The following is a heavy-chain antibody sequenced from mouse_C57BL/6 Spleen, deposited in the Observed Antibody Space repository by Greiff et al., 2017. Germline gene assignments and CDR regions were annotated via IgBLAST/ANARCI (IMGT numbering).Heavy chain of an antibody. D-gene: IGHD1-1*01. J-gene: IGHJ2*01. CDR1: GYTFTSYW. CDR2: IKPKSGST. V-gene: IGHV1-64*01. CDR3: ARRGYGSSPDYFDY. Sequence: VKLQQPGAELVKPGASVKLSCKASGYTFTSYWMHWVKQRPGQGREWIGMIKPKSGSTNYNEKFKSKATLTVYKSSSTAYMQVSSLTSEDSAVYYRARRGYGSSPDYFDYWGQGTTLTVSS.